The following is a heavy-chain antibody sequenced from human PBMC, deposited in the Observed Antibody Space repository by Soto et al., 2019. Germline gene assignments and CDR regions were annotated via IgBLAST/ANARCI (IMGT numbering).Heavy chain of an antibody. CDR2: IYPGDSET. D-gene: IGHD1-20*01. CDR1: GYSFTSYW. CDR3: ARRYGQGRSPSCADS. V-gene: IGHV5-51*01. J-gene: IGHJ4*02. Sequence: GASLKISCKGSGYSFTSYWIAWVRQMPGKGLEWMGTIYPGDSETRYSPSFQGQVTFSADKSISTAYQQWSSLQASDTAMYYCARRYGQGRSPSCADSWGQGTLVTVSS.